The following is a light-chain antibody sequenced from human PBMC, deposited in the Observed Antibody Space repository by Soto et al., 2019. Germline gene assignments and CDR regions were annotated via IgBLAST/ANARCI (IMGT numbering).Light chain of an antibody. Sequence: EIVMTQSPGTLSVSPGERATLSCRVSQSVGSNLAWYQQNPGQAPRLLIYGASTRATGIPVRFTGSGSGTEFTLTISSLQSEDFALYYCQHYSNWPPWTFGGGTKVEI. V-gene: IGKV3D-15*01. CDR3: QHYSNWPPWT. CDR2: GAS. CDR1: QSVGSN. J-gene: IGKJ4*02.